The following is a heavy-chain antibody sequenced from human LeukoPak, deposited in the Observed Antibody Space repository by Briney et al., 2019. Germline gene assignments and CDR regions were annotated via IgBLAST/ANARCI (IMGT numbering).Heavy chain of an antibody. CDR1: GFTFSSYA. CDR2: ISGSGGST. J-gene: IGHJ4*02. D-gene: IGHD5-12*01. V-gene: IGHV3-23*01. Sequence: PGGSLRLSCAASGFTFSSYAMSWVRQAPGKGLEWVSAISGSGGSTYYADSVKGRFTISRDNSKNTLYLQMNSLRAEDTAVYYCATFLLDIVATMSGFEDYWGQGTLVTVSS. CDR3: ATFLLDIVATMSGFEDY.